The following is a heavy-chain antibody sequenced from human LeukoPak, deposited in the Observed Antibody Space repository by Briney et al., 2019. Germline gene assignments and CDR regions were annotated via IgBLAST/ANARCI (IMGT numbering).Heavy chain of an antibody. V-gene: IGHV3-30*18. J-gene: IGHJ4*02. D-gene: IGHD6-13*01. CDR1: GFTFTTYG. CDR3: AKRGHYSIDWYHYFDY. CDR2: IASSGGSE. Sequence: GGSLRLSCAASGFTFTTYGLHWVRQAPGKGLEWVAGIASSGGSEYYAYSVKGRFTISRDNSKNTLFLQMNSLRLGDTDVYYCAKRGHYSIDWYHYFDYWGQGTLVTVSS.